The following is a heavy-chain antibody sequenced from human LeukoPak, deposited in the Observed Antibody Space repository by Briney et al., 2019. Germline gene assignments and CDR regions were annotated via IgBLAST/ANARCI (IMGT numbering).Heavy chain of an antibody. D-gene: IGHD6-13*01. J-gene: IGHJ4*02. CDR2: IFHSGSA. CDR3: ARRSSSWRFDY. CDR1: GGSISSSSYY. V-gene: IGHV4-39*01. Sequence: SETLSPTCTVSGGSISSSSYYWGWIRQPPGKGLEWIGSIFHSGSAYYNPSLKSRVTISVDTSKNQLSLKLSSVTAADAAVYYCARRSSSWRFDYWGQGTLVTVSS.